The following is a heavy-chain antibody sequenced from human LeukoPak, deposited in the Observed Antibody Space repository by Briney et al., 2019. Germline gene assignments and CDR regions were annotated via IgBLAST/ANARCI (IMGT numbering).Heavy chain of an antibody. V-gene: IGHV3-74*01. J-gene: IGHJ4*02. D-gene: IGHD6-19*01. CDR2: INSGGGST. Sequence: PGGSLRLSCAASGLTFSNYWMNWVRQAPGKGLVWVSRINSGGGSTPYADFVKGRFIISRDNAKNTLYLQMNSLRAEDTAVYYCAREGTSGWYYFDYWGQGTLVTVSS. CDR1: GLTFSNYW. CDR3: AREGTSGWYYFDY.